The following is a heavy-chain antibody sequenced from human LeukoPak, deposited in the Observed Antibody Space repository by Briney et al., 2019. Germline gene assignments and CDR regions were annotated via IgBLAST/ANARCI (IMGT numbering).Heavy chain of an antibody. D-gene: IGHD1-14*01. CDR3: ARVSSPLQYNWFDP. Sequence: GASVKVSCKASGYTFTGYYMHWVRQAPGQGLEWMGRINPNSGDTNYAQKFRDRVTMTRDTSISTAYMELSRLRSDDTAVYYCARVSSPLQYNWFDPWGQGTLVTVSS. CDR2: INPNSGDT. J-gene: IGHJ5*02. CDR1: GYTFTGYY. V-gene: IGHV1-2*06.